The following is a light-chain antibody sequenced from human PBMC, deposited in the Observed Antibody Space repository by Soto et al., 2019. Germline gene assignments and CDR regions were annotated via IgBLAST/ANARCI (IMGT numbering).Light chain of an antibody. Sequence: QSALTQPASVSGSPGQSITISCTGTISDVGGYNYVSWYQQHPGKAPKLMIYEVSNRPSGVSNRFSGSKSGNTASLTISGLKVEDEADYYCCSSGGSPTYVFGTGTKLTVL. CDR3: CSSGGSPTYV. CDR1: ISDVGGYNY. CDR2: EVS. V-gene: IGLV2-23*02. J-gene: IGLJ1*01.